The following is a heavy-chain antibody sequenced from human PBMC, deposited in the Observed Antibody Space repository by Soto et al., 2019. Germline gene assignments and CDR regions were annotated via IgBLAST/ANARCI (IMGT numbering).Heavy chain of an antibody. J-gene: IGHJ4*02. D-gene: IGHD3-10*01. CDR3: AHDANTAAPMVKTYYFDY. Sequence: QITLKESGPTLVKPTQTLTLTCTFSGFSLSTSGLGVGWIRQHPGKALEWLALIYWDDDKRYSPSLKSMLTITKDTSKHQVVLTMTNMYPVETATYYCAHDANTAAPMVKTYYFDYCGQGTLVTVSP. CDR2: IYWDDDK. CDR1: GFSLSTSGLG. V-gene: IGHV2-5*02.